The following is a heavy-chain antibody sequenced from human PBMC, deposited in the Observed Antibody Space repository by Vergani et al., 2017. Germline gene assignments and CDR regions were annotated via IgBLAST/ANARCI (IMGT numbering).Heavy chain of an antibody. CDR3: ARDRXTTVTTQTLYGMDV. Sequence: QVQLVQSGAEVKKPGASVKVSCKASGYTFTGYYMHWVRQAPGQGLEWMGWINPNSGGTNYAQKFQGRVTMTRDTSISTAYMELSRLRSDDTAVYYCARDRXTTVTTQTLYGMDVWGQGTTVTVSS. CDR2: INPNSGGT. J-gene: IGHJ6*02. V-gene: IGHV1-2*02. D-gene: IGHD4-17*01. CDR1: GYTFTGYY.